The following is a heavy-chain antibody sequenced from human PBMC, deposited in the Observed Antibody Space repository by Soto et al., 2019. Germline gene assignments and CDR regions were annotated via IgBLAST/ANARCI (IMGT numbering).Heavy chain of an antibody. Sequence: ASVKVSCKASGGTFSSYAISWVRQAPGQGLEWMGGIIPIFGTANYAQKFQGRVTITADKSTSTAYMELSSLRSEDTAVYYCARVHGDPNYYYFDYWGQGTLVTVSS. D-gene: IGHD4-17*01. V-gene: IGHV1-69*06. CDR1: GGTFSSYA. CDR3: ARVHGDPNYYYFDY. J-gene: IGHJ4*02. CDR2: IIPIFGTA.